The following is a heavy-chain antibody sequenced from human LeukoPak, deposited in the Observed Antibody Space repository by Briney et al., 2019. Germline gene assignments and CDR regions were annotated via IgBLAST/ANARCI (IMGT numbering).Heavy chain of an antibody. CDR3: ARATTTWSRQYYMDV. CDR2: MNPNSGNT. D-gene: IGHD4-17*01. J-gene: IGHJ6*03. CDR1: GYTLTSYD. Sequence: ASVKVSCKASGYTLTSYDINWVRQATGQGLEWMGWMNPNSGNTGYAQKFQGRVTMTRNTSISTAYMELGSLRSEDTAVYYCARATTTWSRQYYMDVWGKGTTVTVSS. V-gene: IGHV1-8*01.